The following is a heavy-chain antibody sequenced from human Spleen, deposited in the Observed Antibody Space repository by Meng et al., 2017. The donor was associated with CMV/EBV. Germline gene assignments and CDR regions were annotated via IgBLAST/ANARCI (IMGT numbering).Heavy chain of an antibody. CDR2: INGDGSST. Sequence: SGCSFNNYWMHWVRQAPGKGLVWVSRINGDGSSTDYADSVKGRFTISRDNAKNTLYLQMNSLRAEDTAFYYCARDPDQFSSSRRWFDPWGQGTLVTVSS. V-gene: IGHV3-74*01. D-gene: IGHD6-13*01. CDR3: ARDPDQFSSSRRWFDP. CDR1: GCSFNNYW. J-gene: IGHJ5*02.